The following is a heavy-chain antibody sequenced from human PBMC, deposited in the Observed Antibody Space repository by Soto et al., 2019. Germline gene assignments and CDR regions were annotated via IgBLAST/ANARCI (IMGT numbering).Heavy chain of an antibody. CDR2: IFCSGGTT. V-gene: IGHV3-23*01. CDR1: GFTFSSYA. J-gene: IGHJ4*02. D-gene: IGHD3-22*01. Sequence: PGGSLRLSCAASGFTFSSYAMSWVRQAPGKGLEWVSAIFCSGGTTYYADSVKGRFTISRDNSKTTLYLQMNSLRAEDTAVYYCSRNYYDRAGGSDYWCPGPLVTVSS. CDR3: SRNYYDRAGGSDY.